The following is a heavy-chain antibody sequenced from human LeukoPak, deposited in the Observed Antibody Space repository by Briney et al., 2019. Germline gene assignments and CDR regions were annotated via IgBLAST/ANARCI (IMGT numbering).Heavy chain of an antibody. D-gene: IGHD3-10*01. CDR1: GFTFSSYG. Sequence: GGSLRLSCAASGFTFSSYGMHWVRQAPGKGLEWVAFIRYDGSNKYYADSVKGRFTISRDNSKNTLYLQMNSLRAEDTAVYYCAKDREIYYYYYMDVWGKGTTVTVSS. J-gene: IGHJ6*03. CDR3: AKDREIYYYYYMDV. CDR2: IRYDGSNK. V-gene: IGHV3-30*02.